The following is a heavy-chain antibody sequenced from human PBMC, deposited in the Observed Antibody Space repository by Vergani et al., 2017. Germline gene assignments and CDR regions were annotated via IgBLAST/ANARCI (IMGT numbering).Heavy chain of an antibody. CDR2: ISSSSSTI. Sequence: EVQVVESGGGLVQPGGSLRLSCAASGFTVSSYSMNWVRQAPGKGLEWVSYISSSSSTIYYADSVKGRFTISRDNAKNSLYLQMNSLRAEDTAVYYCARAPDWNLGDYWGQGTLVTVSS. D-gene: IGHD1-7*01. CDR1: GFTVSSYS. CDR3: ARAPDWNLGDY. J-gene: IGHJ4*02. V-gene: IGHV3-48*01.